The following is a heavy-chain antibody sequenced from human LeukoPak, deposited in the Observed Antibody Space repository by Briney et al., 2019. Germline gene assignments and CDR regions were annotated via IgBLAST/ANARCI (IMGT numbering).Heavy chain of an antibody. CDR2: IIPILGIA. CDR1: GGTFSSYT. CDR3: ARHPYSSSPTDIGY. V-gene: IGHV1-69*02. Sequence: SVKVSCKACGGTFSSYTISWVRQAPGQGLESMGRIIPILGIANYAQKFQGRVTITADKSTSTAYMELSRLRSEDTAVYYCARHPYSSSPTDIGYWGQGTLVTVSS. J-gene: IGHJ4*02. D-gene: IGHD6-13*01.